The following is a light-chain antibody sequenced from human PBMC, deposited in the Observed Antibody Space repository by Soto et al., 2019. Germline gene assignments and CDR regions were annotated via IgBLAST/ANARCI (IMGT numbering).Light chain of an antibody. V-gene: IGLV2-14*01. CDR2: EVT. Sequence: QSALTKPASVSGSPGQSITISCTGTSSDVGGHNFVSWYQQHPGKAPKLMIYEVTNRPSGVSDRFSGSKSGNTASLTISGLQAEDEADYYCNSYTSTFTWVFGGGTQLTVL. CDR1: SSDVGGHNF. J-gene: IGLJ2*01. CDR3: NSYTSTFTWV.